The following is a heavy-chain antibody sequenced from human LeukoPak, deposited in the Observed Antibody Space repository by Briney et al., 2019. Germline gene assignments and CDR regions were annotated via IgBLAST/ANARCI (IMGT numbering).Heavy chain of an antibody. D-gene: IGHD3-10*01. Sequence: SETLSLTCTVSGGSISDYYRSWIRLHPGKGLEWIGYIYYSGNTYYNPSLESRIIISIDTSKSQFSLKLSSVTAADTAFYYCARMSGSGLTDYWGQGPLVTVSS. J-gene: IGHJ4*02. CDR2: IYYSGNT. V-gene: IGHV4-31*03. CDR3: ARMSGSGLTDY. CDR1: GGSISDYY.